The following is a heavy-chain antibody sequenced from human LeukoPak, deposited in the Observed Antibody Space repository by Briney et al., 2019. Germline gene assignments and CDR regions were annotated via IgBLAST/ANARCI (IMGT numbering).Heavy chain of an antibody. CDR3: AKDGHSSGWYKDY. CDR1: GFTFSSYA. CDR2: ISGSGGST. V-gene: IGHV3-23*01. D-gene: IGHD6-19*01. J-gene: IGHJ4*02. Sequence: GRSLRLSCAASGFTFSSYAMSWVRQAPGKWLEWVSAISGSGGSTYYADSVKGRFTISRDNSKSTLYLQMNSLRAEDTAVYYCAKDGHSSGWYKDYWGQGTLVTVSS.